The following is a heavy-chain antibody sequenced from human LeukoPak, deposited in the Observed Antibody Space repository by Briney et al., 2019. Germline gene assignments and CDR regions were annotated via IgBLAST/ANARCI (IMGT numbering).Heavy chain of an antibody. V-gene: IGHV3-30*02. CDR1: GFTFSSYG. CDR2: IRYDGSNK. CDR3: ARERYDSSGYYYLEY. D-gene: IGHD3-22*01. J-gene: IGHJ4*02. Sequence: GGSLRLSCAAPGFTFSSYGMHWVRQAPGKGLEWVAFIRYDGSNKYYADSVKGRFTISRDNSKNTLYLQMNSLRAEDTAVYYCARERYDSSGYYYLEYWGQGTLVTVSS.